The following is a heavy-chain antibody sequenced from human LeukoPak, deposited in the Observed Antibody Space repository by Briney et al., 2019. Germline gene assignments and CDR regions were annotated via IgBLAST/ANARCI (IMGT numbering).Heavy chain of an antibody. V-gene: IGHV3-23*01. CDR3: AKDRVTYYYDSSGYPDY. Sequence: PGGSLRLSCAASGFTFSSYAMSWVRQAPGKGLEWVSAISGSGGSTYYADSVKGRFTISRDNSKNTLYLQMNSLRAEDTAVYYCAKDRVTYYYDSSGYPDYWSQGTLVTVSS. D-gene: IGHD3-22*01. CDR1: GFTFSSYA. CDR2: ISGSGGST. J-gene: IGHJ4*02.